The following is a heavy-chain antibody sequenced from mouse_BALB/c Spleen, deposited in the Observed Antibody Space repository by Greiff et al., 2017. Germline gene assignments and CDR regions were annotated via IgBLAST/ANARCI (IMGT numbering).Heavy chain of an antibody. V-gene: IGHV2-2*02. D-gene: IGHD1-1*01. CDR2: IWSGGST. CDR3: ARNSYYGSLYAMDY. Sequence: QVHVKQSGPGLVQPSQSLSITCTVSGFSLTSYGVHWVRQSPGKGLEWLGVIWSGGSTDYNAAFISRLSISKDNSKSQVFFKMNSLQANDTAIYYCARNSYYGSLYAMDYWGQGTSVTVSS. J-gene: IGHJ4*01. CDR1: GFSLTSYG.